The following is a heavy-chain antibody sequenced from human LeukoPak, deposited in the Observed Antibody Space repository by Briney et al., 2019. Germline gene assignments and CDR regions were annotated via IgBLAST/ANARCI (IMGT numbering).Heavy chain of an antibody. V-gene: IGHV3-11*01. CDR1: GFTFSDYY. J-gene: IGHJ6*03. Sequence: GGSLRLSCAASGFTFSDYYMSWIRQAPGKGLEWVSYISCSGSTIYYADSVKGRLTISRDNAKNSLYLQMNSLRAEDTAVYYCARDLLWEDSSNWYEYYYMDVWGKGTTVTVSS. D-gene: IGHD6-13*01. CDR2: ISCSGSTI. CDR3: ARDLLWEDSSNWYEYYYMDV.